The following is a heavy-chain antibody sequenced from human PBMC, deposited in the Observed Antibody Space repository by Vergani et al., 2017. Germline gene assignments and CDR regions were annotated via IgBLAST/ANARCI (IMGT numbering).Heavy chain of an antibody. V-gene: IGHV3-43*01. CDR3: AKELESAAYDY. CDR2: ISWDGGST. Sequence: EVQLVESGGGVIQPGKSLRLSCEASGFKFGDYTMLWVRQAPGKSPEWVALISWDGGSTNYAGSVKGRFTVSRDNSKNSLFLQLNSLTIDDTALYFCAKELESAAYDYWGQGTLVTVSS. D-gene: IGHD2-15*01. J-gene: IGHJ4*02. CDR1: GFKFGDYT.